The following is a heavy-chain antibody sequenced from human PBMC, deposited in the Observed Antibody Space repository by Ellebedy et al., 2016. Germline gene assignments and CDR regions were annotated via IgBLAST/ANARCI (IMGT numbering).Heavy chain of an antibody. Sequence: ASVKVSCXTSGYTFTDHDINWVRQAPGQGLEGMGWMTPNCGQTGYAQKFQGRVTMTSNTSISTAYMELSSLTSEDTAIYFCARRGLRFERYFALDVWGQGTTVTVSS. J-gene: IGHJ6*02. CDR3: ARRGLRFERYFALDV. D-gene: IGHD4-17*01. CDR2: MTPNCGQT. V-gene: IGHV1-8*01. CDR1: GYTFTDHD.